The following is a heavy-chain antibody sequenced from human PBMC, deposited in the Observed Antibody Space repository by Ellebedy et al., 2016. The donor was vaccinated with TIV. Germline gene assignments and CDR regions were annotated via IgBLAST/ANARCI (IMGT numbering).Heavy chain of an antibody. V-gene: IGHV3-11*01. CDR2: ISSSGSTI. CDR3: ARDGRIVVVSGPRGAVELMVNYYGMDV. J-gene: IGHJ6*02. CDR1: GFTFSDYY. Sequence: GESLKISXAASGFTFSDYYMSWIRQAPGKGLEWVSYISSSGSTIYYADSVKGRFTISRDNAKNSLYLQMNSLRAEDTAVYYCARDGRIVVVSGPRGAVELMVNYYGMDVWGQGTTVTVSS. D-gene: IGHD2-2*01.